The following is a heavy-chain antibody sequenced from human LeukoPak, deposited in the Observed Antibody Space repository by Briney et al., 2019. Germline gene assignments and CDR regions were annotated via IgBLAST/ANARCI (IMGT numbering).Heavy chain of an antibody. J-gene: IGHJ6*02. CDR2: MNPNSSNT. CDR3: ARGPPVLLWFGSHRITYYYYGMDV. Sequence: GASVKVSFKASGYTLTSYDINWVRQATGQGLEWMGWMNPNSSNTGYAQKFQGRVTMTRNTSISTAYMELSSLRSEDTGVYYCARGPPVLLWFGSHRITYYYYGMDVWGQGTTVTVSS. V-gene: IGHV1-8*01. CDR1: GYTLTSYD. D-gene: IGHD3-10*01.